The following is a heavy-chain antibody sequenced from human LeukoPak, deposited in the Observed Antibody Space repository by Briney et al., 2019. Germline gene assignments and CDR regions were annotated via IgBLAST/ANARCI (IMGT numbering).Heavy chain of an antibody. CDR2: IWYDGSNK. Sequence: QPGRSLRLSCAAPGLPFSSFGMHWLRQAPGKGLEWVAFIWYDGSNKYYADSVKGRFTISRDNSKNTLYLQMNSLTAEDTAVYYCARDGTVTAGPFDPWGGGTLVTGSS. D-gene: IGHD4-17*01. CDR3: ARDGTVTAGPFDP. J-gene: IGHJ5*02. CDR1: GLPFSSFG. V-gene: IGHV3-33*01.